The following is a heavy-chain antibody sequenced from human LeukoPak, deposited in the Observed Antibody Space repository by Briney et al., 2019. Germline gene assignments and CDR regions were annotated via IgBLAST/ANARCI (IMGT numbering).Heavy chain of an antibody. J-gene: IGHJ4*02. Sequence: PGGSLRLSCQASGFPFSTFPMSWVRQAPGKGLEWVLTLSGDGSNTYYADSVKGRFTISRDTSKNTLFLQMNSLRADDTAIYYCTKGGHGDYWGQGTMVTVSS. D-gene: IGHD2-21*02. CDR2: LSGDGSNT. CDR1: GFPFSTFP. V-gene: IGHV3-23*01. CDR3: TKGGHGDY.